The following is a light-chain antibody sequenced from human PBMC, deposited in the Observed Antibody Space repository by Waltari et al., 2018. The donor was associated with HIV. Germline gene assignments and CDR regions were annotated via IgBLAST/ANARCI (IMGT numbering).Light chain of an antibody. V-gene: IGLV2-14*03. CDR2: HVT. J-gene: IGLJ1*01. CDR3: SSYTPSGTYV. Sequence: QSALTQPASVSGSPGKSITISCTGTSSDVGAYNYVSWYQPHPGPAPKLIIYHVTNRPSGVSNRFSGSKSDNTASLTISGLHPDDEADYYCSSYTPSGTYVFGTGTRVTVL. CDR1: SSDVGAYNY.